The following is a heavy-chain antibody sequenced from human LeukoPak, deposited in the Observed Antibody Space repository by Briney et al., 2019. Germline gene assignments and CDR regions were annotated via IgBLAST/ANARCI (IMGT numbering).Heavy chain of an antibody. J-gene: IGHJ4*02. D-gene: IGHD5-24*01. CDR3: ASLDGYKGFFDY. Sequence: PSETLSLTCTVSGGSISSYYWSWIRQPPGKGLEWIGYIYYSGGTNYNPSLKSRVTISVDTSKNQFSLKLSSVTAADTAVYYCASLDGYKGFFDYWGQGTLVTVSS. CDR2: IYYSGGT. V-gene: IGHV4-59*01. CDR1: GGSISSYY.